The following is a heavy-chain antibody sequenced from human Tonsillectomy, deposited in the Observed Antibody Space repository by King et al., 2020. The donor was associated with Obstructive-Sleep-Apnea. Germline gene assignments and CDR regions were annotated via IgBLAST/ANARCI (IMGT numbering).Heavy chain of an antibody. D-gene: IGHD5-18*01. J-gene: IGHJ4*02. V-gene: IGHV4-59*08. CDR1: GGSISSYY. Sequence: QLQESGPGLVKPSETLSLTCTVSGGSISSYYWSWIRQPPGKGLEWIGYIYYSGRPKYHPSLQSRVTISEDTSKNPFSLKLSSVTAADTAVYYCATSGYRDGPVDYWGQGTLVTVSS. CDR2: IYYSGRP. CDR3: ATSGYRDGPVDY.